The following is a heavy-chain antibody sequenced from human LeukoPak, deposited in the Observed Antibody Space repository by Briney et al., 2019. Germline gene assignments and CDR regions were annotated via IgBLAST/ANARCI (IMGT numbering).Heavy chain of an antibody. CDR2: IYDSGST. CDR1: GGSIRSSYYY. V-gene: IGHV4-39*02. Sequence: SETLSLTCTVSGGSIRSSYYYWGWIRQPPGKGLEWIGSIYDSGSTYYNPSLKSRVTISVDTSKNQFSLKLNSVTAADTAVYYCARERAYYYDSSGYRSPLDYWGQGTLVTVSS. CDR3: ARERAYYYDSSGYRSPLDY. D-gene: IGHD3-22*01. J-gene: IGHJ4*02.